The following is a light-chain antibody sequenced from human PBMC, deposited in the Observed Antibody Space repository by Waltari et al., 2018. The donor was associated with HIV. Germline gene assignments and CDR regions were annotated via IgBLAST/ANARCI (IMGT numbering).Light chain of an antibody. V-gene: IGLV2-8*01. CDR3: ASYGDTNRVL. CDR2: EVN. CDR1: SSDVGGYEY. J-gene: IGLJ6*01. Sequence: QSALTQPPSASGSLGQSVTISCTGTSSDVGGYEYVSWHQQHPDKAPKLIIYEVNKRPSGVPDRFSGSKSDNTASLTVAGLQDDDEAHYYCASYGDTNRVLFGGGTRVTVL.